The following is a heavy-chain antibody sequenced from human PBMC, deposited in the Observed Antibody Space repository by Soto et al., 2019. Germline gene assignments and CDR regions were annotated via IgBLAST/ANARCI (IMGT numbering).Heavy chain of an antibody. CDR3: ARSYGDYEAFDI. D-gene: IGHD4-17*01. CDR2: INPSGGSA. CDR1: GYTFTSYD. V-gene: IGHV1-46*01. J-gene: IGHJ3*02. Sequence: ASVKVSCKASGYTFTSYDIHWMRQAPGQGLEWMGIINPSGGSAGYAQKFQGRVTMTRDTSTSTVYMELSSLRSEDTAVYYCARSYGDYEAFDIWGQGTMVTVSS.